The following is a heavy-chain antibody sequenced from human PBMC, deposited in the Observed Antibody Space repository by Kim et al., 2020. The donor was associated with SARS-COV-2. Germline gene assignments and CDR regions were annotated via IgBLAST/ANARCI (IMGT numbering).Heavy chain of an antibody. J-gene: IGHJ4*02. CDR3: ARVGNSSSDY. V-gene: IGHV4-34*01. D-gene: IGHD6-6*01. CDR1: GGSFSGYY. Sequence: SETLSLTCAVYGGSFSGYYWSWIRQPPGKGLEWIGEINHSGSTNYNPSLKSRVTISVDTSKNQFSLKLSSVTAADTAVYYCARVGNSSSDYWGQGTLVTVSS. CDR2: INHSGST.